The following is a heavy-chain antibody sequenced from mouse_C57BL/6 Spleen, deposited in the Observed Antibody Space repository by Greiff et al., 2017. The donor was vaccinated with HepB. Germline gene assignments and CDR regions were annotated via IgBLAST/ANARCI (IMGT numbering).Heavy chain of an antibody. CDR2: INPNNGGT. V-gene: IGHV1-22*01. CDR3: ASSRNHPFDY. CDR1: GYTFTDYN. Sequence: EVQLQQSGPELVKPGASVKMSCKASGYTFTDYNMHWVKQSHGKSLEWIGYINPNNGGTSYNQKFKGKATLTVNKSSSTAYMELRSLTSEDSAVYYCASSRNHPFDYWGQGTTLTVSS. J-gene: IGHJ2*01. D-gene: IGHD2-1*01.